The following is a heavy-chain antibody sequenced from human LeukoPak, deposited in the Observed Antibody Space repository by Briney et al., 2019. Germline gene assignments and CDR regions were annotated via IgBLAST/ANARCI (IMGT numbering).Heavy chain of an antibody. Sequence: ASVKVSCKASGYTFTSYGISWVRQAPGQGLEWMGWINPNSGGTNYARKFQGRVTMTRDTSISTAYMELSRLRSDDTAVYYCARAGCRSTSCYTRLVYWGQGTLVTVSS. CDR3: ARAGCRSTSCYTRLVY. V-gene: IGHV1-2*02. CDR1: GYTFTSYG. D-gene: IGHD2-2*02. J-gene: IGHJ4*02. CDR2: INPNSGGT.